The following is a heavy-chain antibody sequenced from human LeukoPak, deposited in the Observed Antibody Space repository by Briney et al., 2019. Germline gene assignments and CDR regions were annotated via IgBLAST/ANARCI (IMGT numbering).Heavy chain of an antibody. CDR2: ITQDGSAK. V-gene: IGHV3-7*01. CDR3: ARGDGDY. CDR1: GFTSNNYW. Sequence: GGSLRLSCAASGFTSNNYWMNWVRQAPGKGLEWVASITQDGSAKFYVDSVKGRFTISTDNAKNSLYLQMNSLRAEDTALYYCARGDGDYWGQGTLVTVSS. J-gene: IGHJ4*02. D-gene: IGHD6-6*01.